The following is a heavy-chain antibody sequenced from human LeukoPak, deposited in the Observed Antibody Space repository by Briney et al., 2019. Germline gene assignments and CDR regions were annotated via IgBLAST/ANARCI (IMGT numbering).Heavy chain of an antibody. J-gene: IGHJ5*02. CDR2: INTNTGNP. Sequence: GASVKVSCKASGYTFTSYAMNWVRQAPGQGLEWMGWINTNTGNPTYAQGFTGRFVFSLDTSVSTAYLQISSLKAEDTAVYYCARGYCTNGVCPNWFDPWGQGTLVTVSS. CDR3: ARGYCTNGVCPNWFDP. CDR1: GYTFTSYA. D-gene: IGHD2-8*01. V-gene: IGHV7-4-1*02.